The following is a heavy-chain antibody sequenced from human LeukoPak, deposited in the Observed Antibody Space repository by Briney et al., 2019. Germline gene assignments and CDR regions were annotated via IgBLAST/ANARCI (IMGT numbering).Heavy chain of an antibody. Sequence: SVKVSCKASGGTFSSYAISWVRQAPGQGLEWMGGITPIFGTANYAQKFQGRVTITADESTSTAYMELSSLRSEDTAVCYCARESSSSTLFDYWGQGTLVTVSS. CDR2: ITPIFGTA. D-gene: IGHD6-6*01. V-gene: IGHV1-69*13. CDR3: ARESSSSTLFDY. CDR1: GGTFSSYA. J-gene: IGHJ4*02.